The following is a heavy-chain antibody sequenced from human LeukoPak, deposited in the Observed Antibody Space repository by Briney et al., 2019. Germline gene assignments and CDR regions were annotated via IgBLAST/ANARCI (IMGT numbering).Heavy chain of an antibody. D-gene: IGHD3-22*01. Sequence: GGSLRLSCAASGFTFNTYSMIWVRQAPGKGLEWLSYISGDSRTIYYPDSVRGRFTISRDNAKNSLYLQLISLRAEDTAVYYCARDRHSSVDYWGQGALVTVSS. CDR3: ARDRHSSVDY. V-gene: IGHV3-48*01. J-gene: IGHJ4*02. CDR1: GFTFNTYS. CDR2: ISGDSRTI.